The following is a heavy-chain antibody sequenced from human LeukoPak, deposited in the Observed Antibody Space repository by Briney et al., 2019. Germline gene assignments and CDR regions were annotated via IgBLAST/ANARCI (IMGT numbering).Heavy chain of an antibody. D-gene: IGHD4-17*01. Sequence: ASVKVSRKASGGTFSSYAISWVRQAPGQGLEWMGRIIPILGIANYAQKFQGRVTITADKSTSTAYMELSSLRSEDTAVYYCARAQSTDEDLWGQGTLVTVSS. J-gene: IGHJ4*02. CDR2: IIPILGIA. CDR1: GGTFSSYA. V-gene: IGHV1-69*04. CDR3: ARAQSTDEDL.